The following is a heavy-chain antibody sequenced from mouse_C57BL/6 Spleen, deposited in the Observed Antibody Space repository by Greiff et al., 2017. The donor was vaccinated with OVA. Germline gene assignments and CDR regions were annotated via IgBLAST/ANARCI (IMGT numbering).Heavy chain of an antibody. CDR2: IHPNSGST. V-gene: IGHV1-64*01. CDR3: AREGGYYVYYAMDY. CDR1: GYTFTSYW. Sequence: QVQLQQPGAELVKPGASVKLSCKASGYTFTSYWMHWVKQRPRQGLEWIGMIHPNSGSTNYNEKFKSKATLTVDKSSSTAYMQLSSLTSEDSAVYYCAREGGYYVYYAMDYWGQGTSVTVSS. D-gene: IGHD2-3*01. J-gene: IGHJ4*01.